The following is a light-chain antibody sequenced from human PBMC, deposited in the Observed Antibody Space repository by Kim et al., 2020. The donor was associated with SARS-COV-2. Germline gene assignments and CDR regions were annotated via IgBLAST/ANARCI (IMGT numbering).Light chain of an antibody. Sequence: GQSLTISCPGTSCGVGCSISVSWYQQHPGRDPIPMIYDVSSRPVGIYNRFSGYQSGKAAAPNISVHEAEDEADYYCSSYTSSSTWVFGGGTQLTVL. CDR1: SCGVGCSIS. CDR3: SSYTSSSTWV. V-gene: IGLV2-14*03. CDR2: DVS. J-gene: IGLJ3*02.